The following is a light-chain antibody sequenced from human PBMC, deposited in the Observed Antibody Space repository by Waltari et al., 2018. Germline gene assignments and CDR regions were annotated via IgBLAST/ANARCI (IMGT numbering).Light chain of an antibody. CDR3: QQYNSYSLRS. J-gene: IGKJ4*01. CDR2: KAS. Sequence: DIQMTQSPSTLSASVGARVIFSCRASQSISNWLAWYQQKPRKAPKLLIYKASTLESRVPLRFSVSGTGTEFTLTISSLQPEDFATSFCQQYNSYSLRSFGEGTKVEIK. CDR1: QSISNW. V-gene: IGKV1-5*03.